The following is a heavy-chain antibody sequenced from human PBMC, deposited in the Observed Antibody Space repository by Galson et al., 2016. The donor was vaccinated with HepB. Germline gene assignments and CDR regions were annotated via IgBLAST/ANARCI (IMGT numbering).Heavy chain of an antibody. V-gene: IGHV4-31*03. CDR2: IFHSGST. J-gene: IGHJ4*02. CDR3: ARVVSSQYDSPYYYFDY. D-gene: IGHD3-22*01. CDR1: GDSISGGAYY. Sequence: TLSLTCTVSGDSISGGAYYWSWIRQHPGTGLEWIGYIFHSGSTYYNPSLQSRVTILIDTSNNQVSLKLTSVTAADTAVYYCARVVSSQYDSPYYYFDYWGQGTLVTVSS.